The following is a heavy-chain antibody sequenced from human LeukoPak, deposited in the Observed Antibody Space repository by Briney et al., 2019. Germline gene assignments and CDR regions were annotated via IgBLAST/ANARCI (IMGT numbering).Heavy chain of an antibody. V-gene: IGHV3-48*01. CDR1: GFTFSGYE. CDR2: ISSSSSTI. Sequence: GGSLRLSCATSGFTFSGYEMNWVRQAPGKGLEWVSYISSSSSTIYYADSVKGRFTISRDNAKNSLYLQMNSLRAEDTAVYYCARRETSADYWGQGTLVTVSS. CDR3: ARRETSADY. D-gene: IGHD3-3*01. J-gene: IGHJ4*02.